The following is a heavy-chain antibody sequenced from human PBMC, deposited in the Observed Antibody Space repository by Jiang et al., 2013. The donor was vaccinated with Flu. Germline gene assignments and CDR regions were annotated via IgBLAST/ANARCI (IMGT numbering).Heavy chain of an antibody. V-gene: IGHV4-61*02. J-gene: IGHJ4*02. CDR1: GGSISSGSYY. Sequence: GLVKPSQTLSLTCTVSGGSISSGSYYWSWIRQPAGKGLEWIGRIYTSGSTNYNPSLKSRVTISVDTSKNQFSLKLSSVTAADTAVYYCARSFGWYNWNDVSRPGLDYYFDYWGQGTLVTVSS. CDR3: ARSFGWYNWNDVSRPGLDYYFDY. CDR2: IYTSGST. D-gene: IGHD1-20*01.